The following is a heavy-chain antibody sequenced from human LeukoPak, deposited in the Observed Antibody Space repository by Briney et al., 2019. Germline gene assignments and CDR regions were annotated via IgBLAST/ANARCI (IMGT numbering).Heavy chain of an antibody. CDR3: ASMVGSYCSGGSCYRNEYFQH. V-gene: IGHV3-23*01. D-gene: IGHD2-15*01. CDR2: ISGSGGST. J-gene: IGHJ1*01. Sequence: GGSLRLSCAASGFTFSSYAMSWVRQAPGKGLEWVSAISGSGGSTYYADSVKGRFTISRDNSKNTLYLQMNSLRAEDTAVYYCASMVGSYCSGGSCYRNEYFQHWGQGTLVTVSS. CDR1: GFTFSSYA.